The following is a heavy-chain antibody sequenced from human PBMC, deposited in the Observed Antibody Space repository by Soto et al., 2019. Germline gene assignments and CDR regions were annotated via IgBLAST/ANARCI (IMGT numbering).Heavy chain of an antibody. Sequence: SETLSLTCTVSGDSISGYYWSWIRQAPGKGLEWIGYTYYTGRTDYNPSLKSRVTMSVDTSKNKFSLELTSVTAADTAVYYCARNQAVTVFGLPTHLYHMDVWGKGNTVTVSS. V-gene: IGHV4-59*01. D-gene: IGHD3-3*01. CDR3: ARNQAVTVFGLPTHLYHMDV. CDR2: TYYTGRT. J-gene: IGHJ6*03. CDR1: GDSISGYY.